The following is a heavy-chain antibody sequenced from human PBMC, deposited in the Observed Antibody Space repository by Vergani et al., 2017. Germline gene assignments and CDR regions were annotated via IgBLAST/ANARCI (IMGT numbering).Heavy chain of an antibody. CDR1: GFTFSSYS. CDR3: ARDRIVGATTRGWFDP. V-gene: IGHV3-21*01. J-gene: IGHJ5*02. CDR2: ISSSSSYI. D-gene: IGHD1-26*01. Sequence: EVQLVESGGGLVKPGGSLRLSCAASGFTFSSYSMNWVRQAPGKGLEWVSSISSSSSYIYYADSVKGRFTISRDNAKNSLYLQMNSRRAEDTAVYYCARDRIVGATTRGWFDPWGQGTLVTVSS.